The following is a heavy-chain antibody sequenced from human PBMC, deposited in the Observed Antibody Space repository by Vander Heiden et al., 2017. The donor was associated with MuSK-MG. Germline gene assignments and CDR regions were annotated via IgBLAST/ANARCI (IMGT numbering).Heavy chain of an antibody. V-gene: IGHV4-39*07. D-gene: IGHD6-19*01. J-gene: IGHJ4*02. CDR2: IYYSGST. Sequence: QLQLQESGPGLVKPSETLSLPCTVSGGSISSSSYYWGWIRQPPGKGLEWIGSIYYSGSTYYNPSLKSRVTISVDTSKNQCSLKLSSVTAAETAVYYCARDIPAGAGSLRFFDYWGQGTLVTVYS. CDR1: GGSISSSSYY. CDR3: ARDIPAGAGSLRFFDY.